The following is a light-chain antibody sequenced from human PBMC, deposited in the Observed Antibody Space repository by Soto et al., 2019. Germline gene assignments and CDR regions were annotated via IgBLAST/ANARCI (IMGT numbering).Light chain of an antibody. CDR3: RQYVSYPVT. CDR1: QRIRTS. V-gene: IGKV1-5*03. J-gene: IGKJ4*01. CDR2: KAS. Sequence: DIPMTQSPSTLPASVGDRATIACRASQRIRTSLAWNQQKPGKAPNLLIYKASSLESGVPSRFSGSGSGTEFTLTISSLQPDDFATYYCRQYVSYPVTFGGGTKVEMK.